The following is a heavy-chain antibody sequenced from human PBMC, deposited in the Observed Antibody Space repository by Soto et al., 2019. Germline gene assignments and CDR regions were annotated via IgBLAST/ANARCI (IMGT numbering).Heavy chain of an antibody. J-gene: IGHJ4*02. CDR1: GYTFNTYD. V-gene: IGHV1-18*04. CDR3: ARGGSGSGFDY. D-gene: IGHD3-10*01. CDR2: ISGNNGNT. Sequence: QVQLVQSGAEVQKPGASVKVSCKASGYTFNTYDISWVRQAPGQGLEWMGWISGNNGNTNYAQKLQGRVTLTRDTSTSTAYMDLRSLRSDDTAVYYCARGGSGSGFDYWGKGTLVTVSS.